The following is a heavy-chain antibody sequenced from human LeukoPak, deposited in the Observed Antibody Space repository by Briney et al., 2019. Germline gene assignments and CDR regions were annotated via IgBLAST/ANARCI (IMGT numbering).Heavy chain of an antibody. J-gene: IGHJ4*02. Sequence: PGGSLRLSCAASGFTVSSNYMSWVRQAPGKGLEWVSIIYSGGTTYYADSVKGRFTISRDNSKNTLYLQMSSLRAEDTAVYYCAREVLDTAMALGYWGQGTLVTVSS. V-gene: IGHV3-66*01. CDR3: AREVLDTAMALGY. D-gene: IGHD5-18*01. CDR2: IYSGGTT. CDR1: GFTVSSNY.